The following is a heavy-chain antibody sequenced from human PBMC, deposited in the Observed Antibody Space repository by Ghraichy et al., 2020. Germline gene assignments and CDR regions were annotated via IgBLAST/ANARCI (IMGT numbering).Heavy chain of an antibody. CDR2: ISSSSSTT. CDR3: ARERSDNYLDY. D-gene: IGHD3-10*01. CDR1: GFSFAGFA. Sequence: GESLNISCAASGFSFAGFAMNWVRQAPGKGLEWISYISSSSSTTYYGDSVKGRFTISRDNAKNSLYLQMNSLRDEDTAVYYCARERSDNYLDYWGQGTLVTVSS. V-gene: IGHV3-48*02. J-gene: IGHJ4*02.